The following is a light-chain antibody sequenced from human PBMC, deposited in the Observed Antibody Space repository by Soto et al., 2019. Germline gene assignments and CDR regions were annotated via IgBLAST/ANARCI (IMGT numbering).Light chain of an antibody. V-gene: IGLV2-11*01. CDR1: SRDVGGYDY. J-gene: IGLJ2*01. CDR3: SSYAGSVTVI. CDR2: EVS. Sequence: QSVLTQPRSVSGSPGQSVTISCTGTSRDVGGYDYVSWYQQHPGKAPKLMISEVSKRPSGVPDRFSGSKSSNTASLTVSGLQAEDXADYYCSSYAGSVTVIFGGGTKLTVL.